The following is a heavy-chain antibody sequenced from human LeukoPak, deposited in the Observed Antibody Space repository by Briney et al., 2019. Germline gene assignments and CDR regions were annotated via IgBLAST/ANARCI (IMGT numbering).Heavy chain of an antibody. V-gene: IGHV4-39*07. J-gene: IGHJ4*02. D-gene: IGHD2-21*02. CDR2: IYYSGST. CDR1: GGSISSSSYY. Sequence: SETLSLTCTVSGGSISSSSYYWGWIRQPPGKGLEWIGSIYYSGSTYYNPSLKSRVTISVDTSKNQFSLKLSSVTAADTAVYYCAGLLSFDYWGQGTLVTVFS. CDR3: AGLLSFDY.